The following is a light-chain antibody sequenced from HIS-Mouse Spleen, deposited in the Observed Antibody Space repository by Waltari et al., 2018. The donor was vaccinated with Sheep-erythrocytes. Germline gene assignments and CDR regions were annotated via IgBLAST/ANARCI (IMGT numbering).Light chain of an antibody. CDR3: CSYAGSSTPWV. CDR2: DVS. CDR1: SSDVGGYNY. V-gene: IGLV2-11*01. J-gene: IGLJ3*02. Sequence: QSALTQPRPVSGSPGQSVTIPCTGTSSDVGGYNYVSWYQQHPGNAPKLRIYDVSKLPSGVPDRFSGSQSGNTASLTISGLQAEDEADYYCCSYAGSSTPWVFGGGTKLTVL.